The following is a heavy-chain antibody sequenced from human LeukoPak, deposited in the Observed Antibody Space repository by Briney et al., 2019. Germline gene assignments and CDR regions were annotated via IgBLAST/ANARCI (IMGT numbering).Heavy chain of an antibody. D-gene: IGHD3-10*01. Sequence: SETLSLTCTVSGGSIRTTSSYWGWIRQPPGEGLEWIGSIFYSGYTYSNSSLESRVTMSVDTSKNQFSLKLNSVTAADTAIYFCARRHPYYFGSGTYSREDWGQGTLVTVSS. CDR2: IFYSGYT. J-gene: IGHJ4*02. CDR3: ARRHPYYFGSGTYSRED. V-gene: IGHV4-39*01. CDR1: GGSIRTTSSY.